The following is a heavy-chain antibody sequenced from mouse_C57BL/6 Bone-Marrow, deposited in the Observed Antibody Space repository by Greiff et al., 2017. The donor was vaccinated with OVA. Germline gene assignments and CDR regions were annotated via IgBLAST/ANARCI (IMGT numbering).Heavy chain of an antibody. CDR3: ASPDDGYGGFAY. D-gene: IGHD2-3*01. CDR2: ISSGGSYT. J-gene: IGHJ3*01. Sequence: EVQLVESGGDLVKPGGSLKLSCAASGFTFSSYGMSWVRQTPDKRLEWVATISSGGSYTYYPASVKGRFTISRDNAKNTLYLQMSSLKSEDTAMYYCASPDDGYGGFAYWGQGTLVTVSA. CDR1: GFTFSSYG. V-gene: IGHV5-6*01.